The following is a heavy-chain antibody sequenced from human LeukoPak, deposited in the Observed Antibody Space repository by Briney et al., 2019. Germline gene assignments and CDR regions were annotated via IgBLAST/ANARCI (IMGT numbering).Heavy chain of an antibody. CDR2: TFFSGST. CDR3: ARHGIDVLLKDYYFDY. D-gene: IGHD3-16*01. J-gene: IGHJ4*02. V-gene: IGHV4-39*01. CDR1: GGSISSSTYH. Sequence: PSETLSLTCTVSGGSISSSTYHWGWVRQPPGKGLEWIGSTFFSGSTYYNPSLKSRVTISIDTSKNQFSLRLSSVTAADTAVYYCARHGIDVLLKDYYFDYWGQGTRATVSS.